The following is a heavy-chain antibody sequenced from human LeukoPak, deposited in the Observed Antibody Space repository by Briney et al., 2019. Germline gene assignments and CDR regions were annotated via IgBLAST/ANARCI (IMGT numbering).Heavy chain of an antibody. D-gene: IGHD6-25*01. J-gene: IGHJ3*02. CDR3: ARDQAALDAFDI. V-gene: IGHV3-21*01. CDR1: GFTFSSYG. Sequence: GGSLRLSCAASGFTFSSYGMNWVRQAPGKGLEWVSSISSSSSYIYYADSVKGRFTISRDNAKNSLYLQMNSLRAEDTAVYYCARDQAALDAFDIWGQGTMVTVSS. CDR2: ISSSSSYI.